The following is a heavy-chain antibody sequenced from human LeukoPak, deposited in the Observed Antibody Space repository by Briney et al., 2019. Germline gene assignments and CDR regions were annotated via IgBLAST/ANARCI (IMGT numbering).Heavy chain of an antibody. CDR3: ARVSIVEAADDY. D-gene: IGHD1-26*01. Sequence: ASVKVSCKASGDAFTSYGISWGRQAPGQGVGGRGGISAYNGSTNYAQTLKSRVTMTTDTSTSTDYMELRSVRSDDTAVYYCARVSIVEAADDYWGQGTLVTVSS. CDR1: GDAFTSYG. V-gene: IGHV1-18*01. CDR2: ISAYNGST. J-gene: IGHJ4*02.